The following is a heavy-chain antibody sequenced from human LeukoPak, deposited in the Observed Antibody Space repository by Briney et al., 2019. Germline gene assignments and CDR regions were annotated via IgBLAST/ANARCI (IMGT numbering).Heavy chain of an antibody. CDR3: AKITPGDYARKRFNCFDP. V-gene: IGHV4-61*01. J-gene: IGHJ5*02. D-gene: IGHD4-17*01. Sequence: PSETLSLTCTVSGVSISSSSYCWSWLRPPQGQGLEWIGCIYYSGTTNDNPSFKRRATISVDTTKNQFSLMLSPVTAANTALYYGAKITPGDYARKRFNCFDPGGQGALVTVSS. CDR1: GVSISSSSYC. CDR2: IYYSGTT.